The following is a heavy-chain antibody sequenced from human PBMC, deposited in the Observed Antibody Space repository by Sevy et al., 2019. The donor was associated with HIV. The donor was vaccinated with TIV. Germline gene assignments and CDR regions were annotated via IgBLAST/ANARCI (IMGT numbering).Heavy chain of an antibody. CDR3: AKDFTGFDGMDV. D-gene: IGHD3-9*01. Sequence: GGSLRLSCEVSGLSVTNNGMHWVRQAPGKGLEWVAVISYDGINKYYGDSVKGRFIISRDRSKNTLYLQMNILRIEDTALYYCAKDFTGFDGMDVWGQGTTVTVSS. CDR2: ISYDGINK. V-gene: IGHV3-30*18. CDR1: GLSVTNNG. J-gene: IGHJ6*02.